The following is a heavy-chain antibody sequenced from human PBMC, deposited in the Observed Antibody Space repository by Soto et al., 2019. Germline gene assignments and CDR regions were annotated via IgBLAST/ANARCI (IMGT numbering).Heavy chain of an antibody. D-gene: IGHD2-21*01. CDR3: ARLVVVAPVANV. Sequence: SETLSLTCSVSGGSVSYNSYYWGWIRQPPGKGLEWVGGIFYTGTTYYNPSLKDRLSISVDTSKNSFSLNLTSVTAADTAVYFCARLVVVAPVANVWDQGALVTVSS. CDR1: GGSVSYNSYY. CDR2: IFYTGTT. V-gene: IGHV4-39*01. J-gene: IGHJ4*02.